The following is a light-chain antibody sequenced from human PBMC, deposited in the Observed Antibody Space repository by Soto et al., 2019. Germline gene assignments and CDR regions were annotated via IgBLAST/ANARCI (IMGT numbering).Light chain of an antibody. CDR2: AAS. J-gene: IGKJ4*01. CDR3: LQDYNYPLT. Sequence: ALQMTQSPSSLSASVGDRVTITCRASQGIRHYLGWYQQKPGKAPKLLIYAASSLQSGVPSRFSGSGSGTDFTLTISSLQPEDFATDYCLQDYNYPLTFGGGTKVEIK. V-gene: IGKV1-6*01. CDR1: QGIRHY.